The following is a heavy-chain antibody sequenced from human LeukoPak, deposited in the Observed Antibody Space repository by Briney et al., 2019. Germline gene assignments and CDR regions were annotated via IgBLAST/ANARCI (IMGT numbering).Heavy chain of an antibody. Sequence: PGGSLRLSCAASGFTFSSYGMSWVRQAPGKVMEWVTAISGSGDSTHYTDSVKGRFTISRDNSKNTLYLQMNSLRAEDTAVYYCVKAAVAGLYNWFDAWGQGTLVTVSS. CDR2: ISGSGDST. CDR1: GFTFSSYG. CDR3: VKAAVAGLYNWFDA. J-gene: IGHJ5*02. V-gene: IGHV3-23*01. D-gene: IGHD6-19*01.